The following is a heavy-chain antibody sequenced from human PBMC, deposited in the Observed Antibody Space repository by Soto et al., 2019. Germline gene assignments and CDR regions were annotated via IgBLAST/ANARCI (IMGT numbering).Heavy chain of an antibody. CDR1: GFTFSSYS. V-gene: IGHV3-21*01. Sequence: PGGSLRLSCAASGFTFSSYSMNWVRQAPGKGLEWVSSISSSSSYTYYADSVKGRFTISRDNAKNSLYLQMNSLRAEDTAVYYCARDTWDVVVPAAIPVRFDPWGQGTLVTVSS. J-gene: IGHJ5*02. D-gene: IGHD2-2*02. CDR3: ARDTWDVVVPAAIPVRFDP. CDR2: ISSSSSYT.